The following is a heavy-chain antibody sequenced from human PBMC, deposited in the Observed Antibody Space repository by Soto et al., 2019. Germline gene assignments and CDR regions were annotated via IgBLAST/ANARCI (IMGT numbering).Heavy chain of an antibody. D-gene: IGHD3-10*01. J-gene: IGHJ4*02. CDR3: AKGRGGSGSLTPRVDF. V-gene: IGHV3-23*01. CDR1: GFTFNNYA. Sequence: EVQLLESGEGLLKPGGSLRLSCAASGFTFNNYAMTWVRQAPGKGLVWVSAISGGGDTTSYADSVKGRFTVSRDGSKNTLYLQMSSLRAEDTALYYCAKGRGGSGSLTPRVDFWGQGTLVTVSS. CDR2: ISGGGDTT.